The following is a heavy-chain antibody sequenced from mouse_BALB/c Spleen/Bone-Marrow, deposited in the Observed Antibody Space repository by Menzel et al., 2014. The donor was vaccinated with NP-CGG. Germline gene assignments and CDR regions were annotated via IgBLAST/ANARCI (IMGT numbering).Heavy chain of an antibody. CDR3: ASRGDYSYAMDY. CDR2: IYPGDGDT. CDR1: GCSFSNYW. D-gene: IGHD1-1*01. J-gene: IGHJ4*01. Sequence: QVQLQQSGAELVRPGSSVKISCKSSGCSFSNYWMNWMKRRPGQGLEWIGQIYPGDGDTNYNGKFKGKATLTADKSSSTAYMQLSSLTSEDSAVYFCASRGDYSYAMDYWGQGTSVTVSS. V-gene: IGHV1-80*01.